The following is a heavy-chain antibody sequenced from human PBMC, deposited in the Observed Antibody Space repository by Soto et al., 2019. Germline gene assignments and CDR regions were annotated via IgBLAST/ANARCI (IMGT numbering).Heavy chain of an antibody. V-gene: IGHV1-46*03. CDR1: GYTFTSYY. J-gene: IGHJ3*02. CDR2: INPSGGST. Sequence: ASVKVSCKASGYTFTSYYMHWVRQAPGQGLEWMGIINPSGGSTSYAQKFQGRVTMTRDMSTSTVYMELSSLRSEDTAVYYCAREGDSGYPSGYAFDIWGQGTMVTVSS. D-gene: IGHD5-12*01. CDR3: AREGDSGYPSGYAFDI.